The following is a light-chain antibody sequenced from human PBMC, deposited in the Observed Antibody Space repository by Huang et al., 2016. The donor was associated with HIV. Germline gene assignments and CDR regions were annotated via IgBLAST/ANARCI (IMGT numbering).Light chain of an antibody. CDR2: DTS. J-gene: IGKJ4*01. CDR3: QQRGKRALT. Sequence: DIVLTQSPATLSLSPGERATLSCRASQSVSNYLAWYQQKPGQAPRLLIYDTSNRASGVPARFSGSGYGTDFTLTISSLEPEDFAVYYCQQRGKRALTFGGGTKVEIK. V-gene: IGKV3-11*01. CDR1: QSVSNY.